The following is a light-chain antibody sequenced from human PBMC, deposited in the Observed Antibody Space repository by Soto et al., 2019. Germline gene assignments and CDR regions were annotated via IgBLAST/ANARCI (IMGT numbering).Light chain of an antibody. J-gene: IGLJ2*01. Sequence: QAVVTQSPSASASLGASVKLTCTLSSGHSSYAIAWHQQQPEKGPRYLMKLNSDGSHSKGDGIPDRFSGSSSGAERYLTISSLQSEDEADYDCQTWGTGIHVVFGGGTKVTVL. CDR3: QTWGTGIHVV. CDR2: LNSDGSH. V-gene: IGLV4-69*01. CDR1: SGHSSYA.